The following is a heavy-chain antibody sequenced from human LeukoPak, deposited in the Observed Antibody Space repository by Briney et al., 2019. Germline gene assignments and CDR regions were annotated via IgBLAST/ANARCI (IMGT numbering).Heavy chain of an antibody. CDR1: GFTFSKYY. D-gene: IGHD6-19*01. J-gene: IGHJ4*02. CDR2: INGDGSHT. CDR3: AKDNRRHYTSGPNPDSLH. Sequence: GGSLRLSCAASGFTFSKYYMHWVRQAPGKGPVWISYINGDGSHTTYADSVRGRFTISRDNAKNSLYLQMDSLRVEDTAFYYCAKDNRRHYTSGPNPDSLHWGQGALVTVSS. V-gene: IGHV3-74*01.